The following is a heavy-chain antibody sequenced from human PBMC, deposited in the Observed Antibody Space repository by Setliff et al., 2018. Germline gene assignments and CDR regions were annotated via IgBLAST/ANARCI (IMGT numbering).Heavy chain of an antibody. CDR1: GGTLTDYF. Sequence: SETLSLTCTVSGGTLTDYFWSWVRQPPGKRLEWIGDIDHGGGSSYNPSLLSRVTLSLDTSENEFSLRLTSVTAADTAVYFCARTINFLGSGTWGYMDVWGKGTTVTVSS. CDR3: ARTINFLGSGTWGYMDV. V-gene: IGHV4-34*01. J-gene: IGHJ6*03. CDR2: IDHGGGS. D-gene: IGHD3-10*01.